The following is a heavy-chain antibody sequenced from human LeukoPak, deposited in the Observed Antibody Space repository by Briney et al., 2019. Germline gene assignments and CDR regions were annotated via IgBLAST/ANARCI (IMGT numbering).Heavy chain of an antibody. CDR2: ITGSGTFT. D-gene: IGHD3-10*01. CDR3: AKEGDYYGSGSHRDAFDM. J-gene: IGHJ3*02. V-gene: IGHV3-23*01. CDR1: GLTFIKYS. Sequence: GGSLRLSCAASGLTFIKYSMTWVRQAPGKGLEWVSAITGSGTFTDYADSVKGRFTISRDNSKNTLYLQMNSLRPEDTALYYCAKEGDYYGSGSHRDAFDMWGQGTMVTVSS.